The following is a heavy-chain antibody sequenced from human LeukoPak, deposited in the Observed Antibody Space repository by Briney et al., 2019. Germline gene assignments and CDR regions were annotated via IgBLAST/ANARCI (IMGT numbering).Heavy chain of an antibody. CDR1: GFTFSSYW. CDR3: ARDSIAAAIDY. Sequence: GGSLRLSCAASGFTFSSYWMSWVHQAPGKGLEWVANIKQDGSEKYYVDSVKGRFTISRDNAKNSLYLQMNSLRAEDTAVYYCARDSIAAAIDYWGQGTLVTVSS. V-gene: IGHV3-7*05. D-gene: IGHD6-13*01. J-gene: IGHJ4*02. CDR2: IKQDGSEK.